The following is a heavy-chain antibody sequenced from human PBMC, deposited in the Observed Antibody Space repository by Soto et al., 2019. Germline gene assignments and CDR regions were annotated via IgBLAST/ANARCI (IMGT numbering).Heavy chain of an antibody. CDR3: AKDVGPTVRGVINHLDY. Sequence: GGSLRLSCAASGFTFSSYGMHWVRQAPGKGLEWVAVISYDGSNKYYADSVKGRFTISRDNSKNTLYLQMNSLRAEDTAVYYCAKDVGPTVRGVINHLDYWGQGTLVTVSS. V-gene: IGHV3-30*18. CDR1: GFTFSSYG. D-gene: IGHD3-10*01. J-gene: IGHJ4*02. CDR2: ISYDGSNK.